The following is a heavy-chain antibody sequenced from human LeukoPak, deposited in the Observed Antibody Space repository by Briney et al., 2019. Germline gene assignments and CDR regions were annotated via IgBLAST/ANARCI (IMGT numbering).Heavy chain of an antibody. Sequence: GGSLRLSCAASGFTFSSYGMHWVRQAPGKGLEWVAFIRYDGSNKYYADSVKGRFTISRDNSKNTLSLQMNSPRTEDTAVYYCASDTGFYESSGYYPFDFWGQGTLVTISS. CDR2: IRYDGSNK. V-gene: IGHV3-30*02. J-gene: IGHJ4*02. D-gene: IGHD3-22*01. CDR1: GFTFSSYG. CDR3: ASDTGFYESSGYYPFDF.